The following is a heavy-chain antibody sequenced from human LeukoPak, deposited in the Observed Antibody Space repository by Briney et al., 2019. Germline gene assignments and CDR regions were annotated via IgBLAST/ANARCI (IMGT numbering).Heavy chain of an antibody. CDR3: ARDGWYSGSYSYFQH. J-gene: IGHJ1*01. Sequence: GGSLRLSCAASGSTFSSYEMNWVRQAPGKGLEWVSYISSSGSTIYYADSVKGRFTISRDNAKNSLYLQMNSLRAEDTAVYYCARDGWYSGSYSYFQHWGQGTLVTVSS. CDR1: GSTFSSYE. V-gene: IGHV3-48*03. CDR2: ISSSGSTI. D-gene: IGHD1-26*01.